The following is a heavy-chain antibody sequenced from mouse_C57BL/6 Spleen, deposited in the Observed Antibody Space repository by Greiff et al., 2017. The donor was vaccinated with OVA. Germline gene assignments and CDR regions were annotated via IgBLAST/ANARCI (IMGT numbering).Heavy chain of an antibody. CDR3: AREYYGSTFTDAMDY. J-gene: IGHJ4*01. Sequence: VQLQQSGPVLVKPGASVKMSCKASGYTFTDYYMNWVKQSHGKSLEWIGVINPYNGGTSYNQKFKGKATLTVDKSSSTAYMELNSLTSEDSAVYYCAREYYGSTFTDAMDYWGQGTSVTVSS. D-gene: IGHD1-1*01. CDR1: GYTFTDYY. V-gene: IGHV1-19*01. CDR2: INPYNGGT.